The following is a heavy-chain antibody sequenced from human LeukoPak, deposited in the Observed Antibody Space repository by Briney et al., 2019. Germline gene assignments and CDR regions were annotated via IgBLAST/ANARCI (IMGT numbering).Heavy chain of an antibody. J-gene: IGHJ3*02. Sequence: QPGGSLRLSCAASGFTFSSYGMHWVRQAPGKGLEWVAVIWYDGSNKYYADSVKGRFTISRDNSKNTLYLQMNSLRAEDTAVYYCAKDRMGGPDAFDIWGQGTMVTVSS. CDR1: GFTFSSYG. V-gene: IGHV3-30*02. D-gene: IGHD3-16*01. CDR3: AKDRMGGPDAFDI. CDR2: IWYDGSNK.